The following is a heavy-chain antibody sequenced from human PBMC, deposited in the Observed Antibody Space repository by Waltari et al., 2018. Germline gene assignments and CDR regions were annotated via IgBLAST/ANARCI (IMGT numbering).Heavy chain of an antibody. V-gene: IGHV1-69*01. D-gene: IGHD3-22*01. CDR3: ARKPNVDYYDSSGYYYYGMDV. CDR1: GGTFSSYA. Sequence: QVQLVQSGAEVKKPGSSVKVSCKASGGTFSSYAISWVRQAPGQGLEWMGGIIPIFGTANYEQKCQGRVTITADESTSTAYMELSSLRSEDTAVYYCARKPNVDYYDSSGYYYYGMDVWGQGTTVTVSS. J-gene: IGHJ6*02. CDR2: IIPIFGTA.